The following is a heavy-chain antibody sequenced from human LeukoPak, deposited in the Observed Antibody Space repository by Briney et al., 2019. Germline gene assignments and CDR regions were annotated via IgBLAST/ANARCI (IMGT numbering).Heavy chain of an antibody. D-gene: IGHD6-19*01. V-gene: IGHV3-48*02. J-gene: IGHJ4*02. CDR2: ISPSSNTI. Sequence: GGSLRLSCAVSGFXFSAYSISWVRQAPGKGLEWVSFISPSSNTIYYADSVKGRFTISRDNHKNSLFLQMNSLRDDDTAVYYCASVRTGWYFDYWGQGTLVTVSS. CDR1: GFXFSAYS. CDR3: ASVRTGWYFDY.